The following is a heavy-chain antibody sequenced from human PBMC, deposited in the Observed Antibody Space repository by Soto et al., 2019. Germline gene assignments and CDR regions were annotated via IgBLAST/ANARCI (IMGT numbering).Heavy chain of an antibody. CDR1: GGSISSSSYY. V-gene: IGHV4-39*01. Sequence: QLQLQESGPGLVKPSETLSLTCTVSGGSISSSSYYWGWIRQPPGKGLEWIWSIYYGGSTYYNPSLNSRVTIXXDXSXXQSSLKLSSVTAADTAVYYCARLRGLRYFDWYFDLWGRGTLVTVSS. D-gene: IGHD3-9*01. CDR2: IYYGGST. J-gene: IGHJ2*01. CDR3: ARLRGLRYFDWYFDL.